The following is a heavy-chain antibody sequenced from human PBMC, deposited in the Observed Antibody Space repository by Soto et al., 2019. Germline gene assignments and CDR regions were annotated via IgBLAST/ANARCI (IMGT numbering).Heavy chain of an antibody. Sequence: AGSLRLSCAASGFIFTKYAMTWVRQVPGKGLEWVSTVRGGGAITYYADSVKGLFITSRDGSGKTVYLKMPSLRAEDRAVYFCAKGGLRTGFADGHFGGKGTTVPVSS. CDR1: GFIFTKYA. J-gene: IGHJ6*04. CDR3: AKGGLRTGFADGHF. D-gene: IGHD1-1*01. CDR2: VRGGGAIT. V-gene: IGHV3-23*01.